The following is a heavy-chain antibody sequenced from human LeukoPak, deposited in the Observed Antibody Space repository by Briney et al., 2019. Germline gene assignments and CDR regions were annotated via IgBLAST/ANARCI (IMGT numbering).Heavy chain of an antibody. Sequence: PGGSLRLSCAASGFTVSSNYMSWVRQAPGKGLEWVSTISGSGGSTYYADSVKGRSTISRDNSKNTLYLQMNSLRAEDTAVYYCAKDRMIVVVITGGTAWGQGTLVTVSS. V-gene: IGHV3-23*01. CDR2: ISGSGGST. CDR1: GFTVSSNY. CDR3: AKDRMIVVVITGGTA. J-gene: IGHJ4*02. D-gene: IGHD3-22*01.